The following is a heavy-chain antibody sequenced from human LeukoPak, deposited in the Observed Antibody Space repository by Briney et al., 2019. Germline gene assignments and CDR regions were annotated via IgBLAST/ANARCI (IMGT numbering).Heavy chain of an antibody. D-gene: IGHD1-7*01. Sequence: PGGSLRLSSAASGFSFTTYLVYWVRQAPGKGLEWVSRIDPAGTRTAYADYEKGRFTISRDNAKNTLYTQMNSLRAEDTAVYYCVSYNWNYPDYWGQGTLVTVSS. CDR2: IDPAGTRT. CDR3: VSYNWNYPDY. V-gene: IGHV3-74*01. J-gene: IGHJ4*01. CDR1: GFSFTTYL.